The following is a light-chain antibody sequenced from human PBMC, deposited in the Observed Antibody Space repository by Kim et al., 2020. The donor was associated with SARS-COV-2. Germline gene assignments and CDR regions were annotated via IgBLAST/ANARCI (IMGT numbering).Light chain of an antibody. CDR3: HQSSTSPYT. Sequence: EIVLTQSPDFQSVTPRETVSITCRASQSIGTNLHWYQQKPDQSPRLLINYASQSLSGVPSRFSGSGSGTDFTLTISGLEAEDAATYYCHQSSTSPYTFGQGTKLEI. CDR2: YAS. CDR1: QSIGTN. V-gene: IGKV6-21*01. J-gene: IGKJ2*01.